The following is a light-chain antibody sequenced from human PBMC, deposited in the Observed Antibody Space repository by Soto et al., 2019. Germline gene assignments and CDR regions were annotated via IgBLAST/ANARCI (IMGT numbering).Light chain of an antibody. CDR1: SSNIGAGYG. J-gene: IGLJ2*01. Sequence: QSVLTQPPSVSGAPGQRVTISCTGSSSNIGAGYGVHWYQRLPGAAPKLLIYGNSNRPSGVPDRFSGSQSDTSASLAITGLQAGDEADYYCQTADTSLSVVFGGGTKLTVL. CDR3: QTADTSLSVV. CDR2: GNS. V-gene: IGLV1-40*01.